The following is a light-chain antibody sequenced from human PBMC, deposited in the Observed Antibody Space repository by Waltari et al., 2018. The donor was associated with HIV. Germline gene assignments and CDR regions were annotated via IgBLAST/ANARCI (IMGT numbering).Light chain of an antibody. Sequence: QSALPQPPYASASPGQSVTISCTGTSSDVGGSEYVSWYQQHPGKAPKLMIYEVNQRPSGVPDRFSGSKSANTASLTVSGLQADDEADYYCNSYAGSNNWVFGGGTKLTVL. CDR3: NSYAGSNNWV. V-gene: IGLV2-8*01. CDR1: SSDVGGSEY. J-gene: IGLJ3*02. CDR2: EVN.